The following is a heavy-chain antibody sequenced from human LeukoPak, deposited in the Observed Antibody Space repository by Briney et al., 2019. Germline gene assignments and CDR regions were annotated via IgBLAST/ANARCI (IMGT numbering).Heavy chain of an antibody. CDR3: ARQPPAFDY. Sequence: GGSLRPSSGAPGSTFSSYEMNCVCQAPGKGLEWVSYISSSGSTIFYADSVKGRFTISRDNAKDSLYLQMNSLRAEDTAVYYCARQPPAFDYWGQGTLVTVSS. CDR1: GSTFSSYE. V-gene: IGHV3-48*03. J-gene: IGHJ4*02. CDR2: ISSSGSTI.